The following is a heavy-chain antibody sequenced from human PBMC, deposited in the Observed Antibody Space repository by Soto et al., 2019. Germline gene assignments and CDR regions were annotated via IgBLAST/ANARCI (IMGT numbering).Heavy chain of an antibody. CDR3: AHRPRGYAYYFDY. Sequence: QITLKESGPTLVKPTQTLTLTCTFSGFSLSTRGVAVGWFRQPPGKALEWLALIYWDEDKWYSPSLKSRLTITYDTSKNQVVLTRTNMDPVDTASYYCAHRPRGYAYYFDYWGQGTLVTVSS. J-gene: IGHJ4*02. CDR2: IYWDEDK. D-gene: IGHD5-12*01. V-gene: IGHV2-5*02. CDR1: GFSLSTRGVA.